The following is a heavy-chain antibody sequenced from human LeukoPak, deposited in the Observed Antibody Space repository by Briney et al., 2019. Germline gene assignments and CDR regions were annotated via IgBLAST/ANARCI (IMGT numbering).Heavy chain of an antibody. Sequence: SVKVSCKASGGTFSSYAISWVRQAPGQGLEWMGGIIPIFGTANYAQKFQGRVTITADKSTSTAYMELSSLRSEDTAVYYCARGRNYDILTGYLDPYHYYYYMDVWGKGTTVTVSS. V-gene: IGHV1-69*06. CDR1: GGTFSSYA. D-gene: IGHD3-9*01. J-gene: IGHJ6*03. CDR3: ARGRNYDILTGYLDPYHYYYYMDV. CDR2: IIPIFGTA.